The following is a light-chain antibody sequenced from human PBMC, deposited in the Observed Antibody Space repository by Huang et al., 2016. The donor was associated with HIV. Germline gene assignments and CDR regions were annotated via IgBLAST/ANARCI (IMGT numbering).Light chain of an antibody. CDR1: QGISSY. J-gene: IGKJ3*01. CDR3: QHYYNYPFT. V-gene: IGKV1-8*01. Sequence: IRMTQSPSSLSASTGDRVTIACRASQGISSYLPWYQQNPGKAPKLLIYAASTLQSGVPSRFSGSGSGTDFTLTINCLQSEDFATYYCQHYYNYPFTFGPGTKVDIK. CDR2: AAS.